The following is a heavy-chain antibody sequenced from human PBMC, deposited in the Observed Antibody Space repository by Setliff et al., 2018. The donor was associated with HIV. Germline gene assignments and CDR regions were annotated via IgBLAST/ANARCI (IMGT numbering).Heavy chain of an antibody. CDR2: IYTSGST. Sequence: SETLSLTCTVSGGSISSGSYYWSWIRQPAGKGLEWIGHIYTSGSTNYNPSLKSRVIISIDTSKNQSSLKLFSVTAADTAVYYCASRRGGGFLAWPDPYFDYWGQGTLVTVSS. V-gene: IGHV4-61*09. CDR1: GGSISSGSYY. CDR3: ASRRGGGFLAWPDPYFDY. D-gene: IGHD3-3*01. J-gene: IGHJ4*02.